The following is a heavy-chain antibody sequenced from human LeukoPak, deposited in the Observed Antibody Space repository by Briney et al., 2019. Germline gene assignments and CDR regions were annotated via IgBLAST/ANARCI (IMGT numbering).Heavy chain of an antibody. Sequence: GGSLRLSCAASGFTFSSYAMSWVRQAPGKGLECVSAISASGGSTYYAYSVKGRFTISRDNSKNTLYLQMNSLRAEDTAVYYCANTGYSSSWYPDWFDRWGQGTLVTVSS. D-gene: IGHD6-13*01. CDR3: ANTGYSSSWYPDWFDR. CDR2: ISASGGST. CDR1: GFTFSSYA. J-gene: IGHJ5*02. V-gene: IGHV3-23*01.